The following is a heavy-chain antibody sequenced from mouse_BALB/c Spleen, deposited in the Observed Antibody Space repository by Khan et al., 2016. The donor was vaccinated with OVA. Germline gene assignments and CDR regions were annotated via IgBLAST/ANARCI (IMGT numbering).Heavy chain of an antibody. Sequence: QIQLVQSGPELKKPGETVKISCKASGYTFTNFGMNWVKQAPGEGLEWMGWITTYTGEPTYADDFKGRFAFSLETSASTAYLQINNLKNEDTATYFSARPPDYSYTIAYWGQGTSLTVSS. CDR3: ARPPDYSYTIAY. CDR1: GYTFTNFG. J-gene: IGHJ4*01. CDR2: ITTYTGEP. V-gene: IGHV9-3-1*01.